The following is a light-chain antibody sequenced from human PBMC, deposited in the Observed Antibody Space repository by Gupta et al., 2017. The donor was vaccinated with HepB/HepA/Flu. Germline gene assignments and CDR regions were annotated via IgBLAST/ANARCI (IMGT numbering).Light chain of an antibody. V-gene: IGLV2-14*03. CDR3: STLTAKNTLL. J-gene: IGLJ2*01. CDR1: SSDIAAYNH. CDR2: DVI. Sequence: QSALTQPASVSGSLGQSITITCTGPSSDIAAYNHVAWYQQNPGKAPQLMIYDVINRPSGVPNRFSGSNSGNTASLTITGLQAEDESDYYCSTLTAKNTLLFGGGTKLTVL.